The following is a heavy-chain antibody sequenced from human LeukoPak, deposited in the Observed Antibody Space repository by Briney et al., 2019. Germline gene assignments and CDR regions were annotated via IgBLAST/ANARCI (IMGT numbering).Heavy chain of an antibody. CDR1: GFTFSSYA. V-gene: IGHV3-64*01. CDR3: AKDFVVVPGNVNYFDY. Sequence: PGGSLRLSCAASGFTFSSYAIHWVRQAPGKGLEYVSAISSNGGSTYYANSVKGRFTISRDNSKNTLYLQMGSLRAEDMAVYYCAKDFVVVPGNVNYFDYWGQGTLVTVSS. J-gene: IGHJ4*02. CDR2: ISSNGGST. D-gene: IGHD2-21*02.